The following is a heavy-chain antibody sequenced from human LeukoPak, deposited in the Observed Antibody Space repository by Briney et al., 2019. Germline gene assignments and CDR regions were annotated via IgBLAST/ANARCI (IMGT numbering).Heavy chain of an antibody. D-gene: IGHD1-26*01. CDR1: GFTVSSNY. Sequence: AGGSLRLSCAASGFTVSSNYMSWVRQAPGKGLEWVSVIYSGGSTYYADSVKGRFTISRDNSKNTLSLQMNSLRVEDTAVYYCAKENPVGGTNYFDYWGQGTLVTVSS. CDR2: IYSGGST. J-gene: IGHJ4*02. CDR3: AKENPVGGTNYFDY. V-gene: IGHV3-53*01.